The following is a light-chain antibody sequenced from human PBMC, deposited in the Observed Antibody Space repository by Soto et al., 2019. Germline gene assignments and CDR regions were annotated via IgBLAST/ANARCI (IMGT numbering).Light chain of an antibody. J-gene: IGKJ1*01. V-gene: IGKV3-20*01. CDR3: QDDGSSPIT. CDR1: QSVSSSY. CDR2: GPP. Sequence: EIVLTQSPGTLSLSPGERATLSCRASQSVSSSYLAWYQQKPGQAPRLLIYGPPSRATGIPDRFSSSACGTDFLLAISRLEPEDVALYYCQDDGSSPITFGEGTKVEIK.